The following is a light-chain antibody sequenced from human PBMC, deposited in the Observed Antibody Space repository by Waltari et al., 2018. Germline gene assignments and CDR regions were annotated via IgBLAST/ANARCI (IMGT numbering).Light chain of an antibody. Sequence: QTVVTQEPSLSVSPGGTVTLTCALSSGSLSTTSYATWYQQTPGQAPRTLVYKANARSSGVPDRFSGSILGNTADLTITGDQADDESDYYCALYMGSGIWVFGGGTRLTVL. CDR1: SGSLSTTSY. V-gene: IGLV8-61*01. CDR2: KAN. CDR3: ALYMGSGIWV. J-gene: IGLJ3*02.